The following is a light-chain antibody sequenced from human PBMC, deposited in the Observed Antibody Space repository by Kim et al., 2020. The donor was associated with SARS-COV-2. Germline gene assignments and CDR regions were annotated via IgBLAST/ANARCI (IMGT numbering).Light chain of an antibody. J-gene: IGLJ1*01. CDR3: NSYTTSITYV. CDR1: INDVGFYDH. CDR2: DVT. Sequence: GQSITISCTGTINDVGFYDHVSWYQQHPGKAPKLLIHDVTDRSSGVSDRFSGSKSGNTASLTISGLQAEDEADYYCNSYTTSITYVFGTGTKVTVL. V-gene: IGLV2-14*04.